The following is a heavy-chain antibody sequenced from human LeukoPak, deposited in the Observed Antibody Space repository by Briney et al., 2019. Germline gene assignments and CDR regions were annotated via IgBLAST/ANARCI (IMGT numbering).Heavy chain of an antibody. J-gene: IGHJ4*02. CDR2: ISAYNGNT. V-gene: IGHV1-18*01. D-gene: IGHD3-9*01. CDR3: ARVENPLTYYDILTGYSTAYYFDC. Sequence: ASVKVSCKASGYTFTSYGISWVRQAPGQGLEWMGWISAYNGNTNYAQKLQGRVTMTTDTSTSTAYMELRSLRSDDTAVYYCARVENPLTYYDILTGYSTAYYFDCWGQGTLVTVSS. CDR1: GYTFTSYG.